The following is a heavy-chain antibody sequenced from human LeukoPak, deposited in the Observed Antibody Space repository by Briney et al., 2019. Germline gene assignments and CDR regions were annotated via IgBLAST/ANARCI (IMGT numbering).Heavy chain of an antibody. CDR1: GGSFSGYY. J-gene: IGHJ4*02. CDR2: INHSGST. CDR3: ARAFSVDRRFDF. V-gene: IGHV4-34*01. Sequence: PSETLSLTCAVYGGSFSGYYWSWIRQPPGKGLEWIGEINHSGSTNYNPSLKSRVTISVDTSKNQFSLKLSSVTAADTAVYYCARAFSVDRRFDFWGQGTLVTVSS.